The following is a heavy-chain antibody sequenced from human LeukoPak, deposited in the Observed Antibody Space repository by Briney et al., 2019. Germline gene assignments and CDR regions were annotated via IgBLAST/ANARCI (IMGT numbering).Heavy chain of an antibody. CDR2: IYSGGST. CDR1: GFTFSSYS. Sequence: GGSLRLSCAASGFTFSSYSMNWVRQAPGKGLEWVSVIYSGGSTYYADSVKGRFTISRDNSKNTLYLQMNSLRAEDTAVYYCAKAGGSPVGYWGQGTLVTVSS. CDR3: AKAGGSPVGY. D-gene: IGHD1-26*01. J-gene: IGHJ4*02. V-gene: IGHV3-53*01.